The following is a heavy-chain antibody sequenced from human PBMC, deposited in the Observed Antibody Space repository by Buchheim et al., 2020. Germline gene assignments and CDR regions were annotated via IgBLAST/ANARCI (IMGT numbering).Heavy chain of an antibody. V-gene: IGHV3-7*01. J-gene: IGHJ6*02. CDR1: GFTFNRYW. CDR3: ARHTGFDSGLDV. D-gene: IGHD5-12*01. CDR2: IKQDGTEK. Sequence: EVQLAVSGGGLVQPGGSLRLSCIGSGFTFNRYWMTWVRQAPGKGLEWVATIKQDGTEKYYVKSVKGRVIASRDNAKNSVFVHMSSLADEDTAVYYCARHTGFDSGLDVWGQGT.